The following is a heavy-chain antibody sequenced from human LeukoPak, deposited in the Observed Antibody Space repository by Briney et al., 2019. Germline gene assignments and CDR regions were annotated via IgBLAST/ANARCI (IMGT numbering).Heavy chain of an antibody. CDR2: IFSSGAA. Sequence: PSETLSLTCTVSGRSISPWYWSWFRQAPGRGLEWVGYIFSSGAASYKPSLKSRVTISVDTSKNQFSLKLSSVTAADTAVYYCTRGSIAYYYMDVWGKGTTVTISS. CDR1: GRSISPWY. CDR3: TRGSIAYYYMDV. D-gene: IGHD3-22*01. V-gene: IGHV4-59*01. J-gene: IGHJ6*03.